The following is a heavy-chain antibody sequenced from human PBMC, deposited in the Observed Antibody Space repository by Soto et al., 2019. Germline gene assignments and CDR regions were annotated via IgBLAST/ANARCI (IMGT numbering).Heavy chain of an antibody. J-gene: IGHJ6*02. D-gene: IGHD2-21*02. Sequence: GGSRRLSCAASGFTFSSYGMHWVRQAPGKGLEWVAVISYDGSNKYYADSVKGRFTISRDNSKNTLYLQMNSLRAEDTAVYYCAKVHCGGDCLPYYYYYGMDVWGQGTTVTVSS. V-gene: IGHV3-30*18. CDR1: GFTFSSYG. CDR2: ISYDGSNK. CDR3: AKVHCGGDCLPYYYYYGMDV.